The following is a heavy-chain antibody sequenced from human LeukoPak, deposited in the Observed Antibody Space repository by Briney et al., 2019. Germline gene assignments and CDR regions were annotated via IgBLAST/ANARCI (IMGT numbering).Heavy chain of an antibody. CDR3: ARGPGRIAVAGTLNY. D-gene: IGHD6-19*01. Sequence: GGSLRLSCAASGFTFSSSAMSWVRQAPGKGLEWVAVISYDGSNKYYADSAKGRFTISRDNSKNTLYLQMNSLRAEDTAVYYCARGPGRIAVAGTLNYWGQGTLVTVSS. CDR2: ISYDGSNK. V-gene: IGHV3-30-3*01. J-gene: IGHJ4*02. CDR1: GFTFSSSA.